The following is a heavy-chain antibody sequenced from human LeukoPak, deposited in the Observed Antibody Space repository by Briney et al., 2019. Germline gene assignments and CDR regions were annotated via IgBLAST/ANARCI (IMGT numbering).Heavy chain of an antibody. J-gene: IGHJ4*02. Sequence: ETLSLTCTVSGGSISSYYWSWVRQAPGKGLEWVSFIYSDNTHYSDSVKGRFTISRDNSKNTLYLQMNSLRAEDTAVYYCARRAGAYSHPYDYWGQGTLVTVSS. CDR1: GGSISSYY. CDR2: IYSDNT. V-gene: IGHV3-53*01. CDR3: ARRAGAYSHPYDY. D-gene: IGHD4/OR15-4a*01.